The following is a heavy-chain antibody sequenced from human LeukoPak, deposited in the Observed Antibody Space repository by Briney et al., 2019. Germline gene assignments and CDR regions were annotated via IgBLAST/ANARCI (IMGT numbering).Heavy chain of an antibody. J-gene: IGHJ5*02. D-gene: IGHD2-2*03. V-gene: IGHV5-51*01. CDR2: IYPGDSDT. CDR3: ARSLLDIVVVPAAAYNWFDP. CDR1: GYSFSSYW. Sequence: GEYLKISCKGSGYSFSSYWIGWVRQMPGKGLEWMGIIYPGDSDTRYSPSFQGQVTISADKSISIAYLQWSSLKASDTAMYYCARSLLDIVVVPAAAYNWFDPWGQGTLVTVSS.